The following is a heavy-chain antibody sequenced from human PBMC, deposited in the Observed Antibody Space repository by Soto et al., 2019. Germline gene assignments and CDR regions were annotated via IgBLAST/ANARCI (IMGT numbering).Heavy chain of an antibody. CDR1: GYTFTSYD. Sequence: ASVKVSCKASGYTFTSYDINWVRQATGQGLEWMGWMNPNSGNTGYAQKFQGRVTVTRNTSISTAYMELSSLRSEDTAVYYCASYYGGWYGGNAFDIWGQGTMVTVSS. V-gene: IGHV1-8*01. CDR3: ASYYGGWYGGNAFDI. D-gene: IGHD6-19*01. J-gene: IGHJ3*02. CDR2: MNPNSGNT.